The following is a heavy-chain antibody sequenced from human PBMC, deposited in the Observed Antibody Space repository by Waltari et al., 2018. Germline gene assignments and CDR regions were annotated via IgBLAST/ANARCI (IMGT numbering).Heavy chain of an antibody. CDR1: GFIFSNYA. V-gene: IGHV3-23*01. CDR2: IHGNGGDT. D-gene: IGHD1-26*01. CDR3: ARGIVGGRFFDY. J-gene: IGHJ4*02. Sequence: EVQLLESGGGLVQPGGSLRLSCVASGFIFSNYAMIWVRQAPGKAPEWVSSIHGNGGDTYYPDSVKGRFTVSRDNSKNTLYLQMNSLRAEDTAVYHCARGIVGGRFFDYWGQGTLVSVSS.